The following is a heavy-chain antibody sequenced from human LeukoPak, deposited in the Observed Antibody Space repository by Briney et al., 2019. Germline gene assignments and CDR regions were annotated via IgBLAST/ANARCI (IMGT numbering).Heavy chain of an antibody. V-gene: IGHV3-7*01. Sequence: GGSLRLSCVASGFTFSSYWMTWVRQAPGKGLEWVAHVKPDGSEKSYVDSVKGRFTISRDNAQNSLYLQMNSLRAEDTVVYYCARDRGYYVFDYWGQGTLVTVSS. D-gene: IGHD3-22*01. CDR2: VKPDGSEK. J-gene: IGHJ4*02. CDR1: GFTFSSYW. CDR3: ARDRGYYVFDY.